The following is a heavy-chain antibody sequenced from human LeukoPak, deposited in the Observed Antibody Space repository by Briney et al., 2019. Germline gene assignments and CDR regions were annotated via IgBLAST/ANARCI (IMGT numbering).Heavy chain of an antibody. CDR3: ARQRGSGCLDY. D-gene: IGHD6-19*01. CDR2: IKQDGSET. J-gene: IGHJ4*02. V-gene: IGHV3-7*01. CDR1: RFTLSNYW. Sequence: GGSPRLSCAASRFTLSNYWMSWVRQAPGKGLEWVANIKQDGSETYYVDSVKGRFTIPRDNAKNSLSLQMNSLRAEDTAVYYCARQRGSGCLDYWGQGTLVTVSS.